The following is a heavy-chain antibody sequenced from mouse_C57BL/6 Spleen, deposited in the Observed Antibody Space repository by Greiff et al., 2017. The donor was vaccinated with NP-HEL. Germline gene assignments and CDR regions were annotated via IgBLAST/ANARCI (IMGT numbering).Heavy chain of an antibody. CDR1: GYTFTSYW. D-gene: IGHD3-2*02. CDR2: IDPSDSYT. V-gene: IGHV1-69*01. Sequence: VQLKQPGAELVMPGASVKLSCKASGYTFTSYWMHWVKQRPGQGLEWIGEIDPSDSYTNYNQKFKGKSTLTVDKSSSTAYMQLSSLTSEDSAVYYCTKGAAQATDAMDYWGQGTSVTVSS. CDR3: TKGAAQATDAMDY. J-gene: IGHJ4*01.